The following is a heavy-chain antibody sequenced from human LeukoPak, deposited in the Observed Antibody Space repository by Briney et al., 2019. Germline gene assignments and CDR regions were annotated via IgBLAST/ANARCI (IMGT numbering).Heavy chain of an antibody. CDR1: GFTFSNAW. CDR3: TTDRYYYGSARNYSHYMDV. D-gene: IGHD3-10*01. Sequence: GGSLRLSCAASGFTFSNAWMSWVRQAPGKGLEWVGRINSRTDGGTTDYAAPVKGRFTISRDDSKNTLYLHMNSPTTEDTAVYYCTTDRYYYGSARNYSHYMDVWGKGTTVTVSS. CDR2: INSRTDGGTT. J-gene: IGHJ6*03. V-gene: IGHV3-15*01.